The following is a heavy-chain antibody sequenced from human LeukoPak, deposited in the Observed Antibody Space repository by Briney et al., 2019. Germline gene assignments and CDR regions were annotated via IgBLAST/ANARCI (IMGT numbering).Heavy chain of an antibody. J-gene: IGHJ4*02. D-gene: IGHD2-21*02. CDR1: GFTFSNAW. CDR2: IKSKTDGGTT. Sequence: PGGCLRLSCAASGFTFSNAWMSSVRQAPGKGLGWVGRIKSKTDGGTTDYAASVKGRFTISRDDSKNTLYLQMNSLKTEDTAVYYCTTDPLNIVVVTAAPPDYWGQGTLVTVSS. CDR3: TTDPLNIVVVTAAPPDY. V-gene: IGHV3-15*01.